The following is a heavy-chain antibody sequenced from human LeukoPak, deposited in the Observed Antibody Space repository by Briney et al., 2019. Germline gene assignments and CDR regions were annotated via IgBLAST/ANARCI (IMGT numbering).Heavy chain of an antibody. D-gene: IGHD3-9*01. CDR1: GFTFSGYA. J-gene: IGHJ4*02. CDR3: ARILGLAHDH. V-gene: IGHV3-48*03. CDR2: ISRSDYTI. Sequence: GGSLRLSCAASGFTFSGYAMNWVRQAPGKGQEWKSYISRSDYTIYYADSVKGRFTISRDNANNSLYLQMNSMRAEDTAVYYCARILGLAHDHWGQGTLVTVSS.